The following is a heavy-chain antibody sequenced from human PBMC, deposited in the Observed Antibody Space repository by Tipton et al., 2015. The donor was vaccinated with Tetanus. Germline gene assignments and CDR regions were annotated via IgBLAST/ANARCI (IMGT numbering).Heavy chain of an antibody. CDR3: ARDHGITWGGMGYYYGMDV. CDR1: GDSISSGPYS. D-gene: IGHD3-16*01. Sequence: TLSLTCTVSGDSISSGPYSWSLLRQHPGKGLELIGYIYYSGTSYISPSLKSRVTISVDTSKNQFSLRLSSVTAADTAVYYCARDHGITWGGMGYYYGMDVWGQGTTVTVSS. J-gene: IGHJ6*02. CDR2: IYYSGTS. V-gene: IGHV4-30-4*01.